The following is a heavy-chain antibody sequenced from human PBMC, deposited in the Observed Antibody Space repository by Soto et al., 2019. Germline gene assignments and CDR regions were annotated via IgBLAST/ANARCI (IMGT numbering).Heavy chain of an antibody. Sequence: GGSLRLSCAASGFTFSSYGMHWVRQAPGKGLEWVAVIWYDGSNKYYADSVKGRFTISRDNSKSTLYLQMNSLRAEDTAVYYCAREDGYYDSSGYYYYFDYWGQGTLVTVSS. J-gene: IGHJ4*02. CDR1: GFTFSSYG. V-gene: IGHV3-33*01. CDR2: IWYDGSNK. D-gene: IGHD3-22*01. CDR3: AREDGYYDSSGYYYYFDY.